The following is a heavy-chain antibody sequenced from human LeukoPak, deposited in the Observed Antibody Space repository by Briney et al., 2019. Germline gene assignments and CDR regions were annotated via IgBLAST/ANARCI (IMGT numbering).Heavy chain of an antibody. CDR1: GGSISSYY. V-gene: IGHV4-59*01. CDR2: IYYSGST. Sequence: PSETLSLTCTVSGGSISSYYWSWIRQPPGKGLEWIGYIYYSGSTNYNPSLKSRVTISVDTSKNQFSLKLSSVTAADTAVYYCARGGEQLDYYYMDVWGKGTTVTVSS. CDR3: ARGGEQLDYYYMDV. J-gene: IGHJ6*03. D-gene: IGHD6-6*01.